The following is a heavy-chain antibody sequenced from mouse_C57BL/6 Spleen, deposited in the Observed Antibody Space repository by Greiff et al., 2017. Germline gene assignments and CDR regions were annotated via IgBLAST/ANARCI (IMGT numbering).Heavy chain of an antibody. CDR3: ARESGATKAMDY. CDR2: ISSGGDYI. CDR1: GFTFSSYA. D-gene: IGHD1-1*01. J-gene: IGHJ4*01. Sequence: EVQLVESGAGLVKPGGSLKLSCAASGFTFSSYAMSWVRQTPEKRLEWVAYISSGGDYIYYADTVKGRFTISRDNARNTLYLQMSSLKSEDTAMDYCARESGATKAMDYWGQGTSVTVSS. V-gene: IGHV5S21*01.